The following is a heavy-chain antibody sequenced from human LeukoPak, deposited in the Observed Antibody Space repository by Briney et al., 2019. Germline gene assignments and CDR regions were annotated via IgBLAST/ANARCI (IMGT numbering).Heavy chain of an antibody. D-gene: IGHD2-21*02. J-gene: IGHJ4*02. V-gene: IGHV3-30*02. Sequence: GGPLRLSCAASGFTFTNYAMHWVRQAPGKGLEWVAFIRYDGSLKYYLDSVKGRFTISRDNSKNTLYLQMDSLRAEDTAVYYCAPEGETGDRDGYFDFWGQGTLVTVSS. CDR2: IRYDGSLK. CDR1: GFTFTNYA. CDR3: APEGETGDRDGYFDF.